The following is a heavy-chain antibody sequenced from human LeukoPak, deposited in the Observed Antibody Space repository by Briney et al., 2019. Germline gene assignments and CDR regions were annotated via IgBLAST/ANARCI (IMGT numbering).Heavy chain of an antibody. J-gene: IGHJ4*02. Sequence: ASVKASCKASDYTFTSYGISWVRQAPGQGLGWMGWINPNSGGTNYAQKFQGRVTMTRDTSISTAYMELSRLRSDDTAVYYCARDHGDSSGCPDYWGQGTLVTVSS. CDR2: INPNSGGT. V-gene: IGHV1-2*02. CDR3: ARDHGDSSGCPDY. D-gene: IGHD6-19*01. CDR1: DYTFTSYG.